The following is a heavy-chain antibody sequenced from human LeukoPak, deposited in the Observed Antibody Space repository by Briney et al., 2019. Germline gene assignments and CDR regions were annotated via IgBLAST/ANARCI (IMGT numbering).Heavy chain of an antibody. J-gene: IGHJ4*02. CDR2: ISTNTGNP. CDR1: GYTFTSYA. Sequence: ASVKVSCKASGYTFTSYAMNWVRQAPGQGLEWMGWISTNTGNPTYAQGFTGRFVFSLDTSVSTAYLQISSLKAEDTAVYYCARGWALAYYYDSSGYYRGAGFDYWGQGTLVTVSS. D-gene: IGHD3-22*01. CDR3: ARGWALAYYYDSSGYYRGAGFDY. V-gene: IGHV7-4-1*02.